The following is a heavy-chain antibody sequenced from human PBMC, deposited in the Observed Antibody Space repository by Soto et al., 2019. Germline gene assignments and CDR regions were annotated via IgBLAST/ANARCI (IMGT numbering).Heavy chain of an antibody. J-gene: IGHJ3*01. CDR3: AASVTAPGGFDV. Sequence: GGSLRLSCAVSGFTVTARYMIWVRQAPGKDLEWVSAISTAGITSYADSVRGRLSIFRDKTKNTLSLQMDTLKVDDTAVYYCAASVTAPGGFDVWGQGTTVTVSS. D-gene: IGHD2-21*02. CDR1: GFTVTARY. V-gene: IGHV3-53*01. CDR2: ISTAGIT.